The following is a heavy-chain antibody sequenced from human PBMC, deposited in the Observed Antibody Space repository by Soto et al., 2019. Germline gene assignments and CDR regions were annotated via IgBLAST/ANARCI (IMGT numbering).Heavy chain of an antibody. D-gene: IGHD2-15*01. J-gene: IGHJ6*03. Sequence: SETLSLTCTVSGGSISSYYWSWIRQPPGKGLEWIGYIYYSGSTNYNPSLKSRVTISVDTSKNQFSLKLSSVTAADTAVYYCAREYSEVVVAATIYYYYYMDVWGKGTTVTVSS. CDR3: AREYSEVVVAATIYYYYYMDV. V-gene: IGHV4-59*01. CDR1: GGSISSYY. CDR2: IYYSGST.